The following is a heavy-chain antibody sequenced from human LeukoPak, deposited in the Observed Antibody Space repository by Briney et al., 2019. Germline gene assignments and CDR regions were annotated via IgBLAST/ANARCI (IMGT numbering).Heavy chain of an antibody. CDR2: ISGSGGST. J-gene: IGHJ4*02. Sequence: PGGSLRLSCAASGFTFSSYAMSWVRQAPGKGLEWVSAISGSGGSTYYADSVKGRFTISRDNSKNTLYLQMNSLRAEDTAVYYCAKDLGIAARPGGNFDYWGQGTLVTVSS. D-gene: IGHD6-6*01. CDR3: AKDLGIAARPGGNFDY. V-gene: IGHV3-23*01. CDR1: GFTFSSYA.